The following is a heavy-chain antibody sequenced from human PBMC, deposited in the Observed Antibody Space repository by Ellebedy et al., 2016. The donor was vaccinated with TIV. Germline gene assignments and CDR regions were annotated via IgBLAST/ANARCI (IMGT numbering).Heavy chain of an antibody. D-gene: IGHD6-6*01. CDR3: ATDYPLYSSSSVHYYMDV. J-gene: IGHJ6*03. V-gene: IGHV1-24*01. CDR2: FDPEDGET. CDR1: GYTLTDLS. Sequence: ASVKVSCXVSGYTLTDLSMHWVRQAPGKGLEWMGGFDPEDGETIYAQKFQGRVTMTEDTSTDTAYMELSSLRSEDTAVYYCATDYPLYSSSSVHYYMDVWGKGTTVTVSS.